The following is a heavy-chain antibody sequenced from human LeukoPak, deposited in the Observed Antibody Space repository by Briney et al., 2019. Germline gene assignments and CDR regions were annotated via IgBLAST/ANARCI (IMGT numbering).Heavy chain of an antibody. CDR3: ARGQPWLPH. Sequence: GASVKVSCKASGYTFTSYAMNWVRQAPGQGLEWMGWINTNTENPIYAQGFTGRFVFSLDTSVSTAYLQISGLEADDTAVYYCARGQPWLPHWGQGSLVTVSS. V-gene: IGHV7-4-1*02. CDR1: GYTFTSYA. J-gene: IGHJ4*02. D-gene: IGHD5-24*01. CDR2: INTNTENP.